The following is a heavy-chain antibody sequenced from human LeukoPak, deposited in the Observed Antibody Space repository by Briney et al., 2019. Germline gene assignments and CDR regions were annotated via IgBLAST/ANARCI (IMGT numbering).Heavy chain of an antibody. CDR1: GFTFSIYS. CDR2: ISSGSSYI. Sequence: GGSLRLSCAASGFTFSIYSMNWVRQAPGKALEWVSSISSGSSYIYYADSVKGRFTISRDNAKNSLYLQMNSLRAEDTAVYYCARDEALGYWGQGTLVTVTS. CDR3: ARDEALGY. D-gene: IGHD3-16*01. V-gene: IGHV3-21*01. J-gene: IGHJ4*02.